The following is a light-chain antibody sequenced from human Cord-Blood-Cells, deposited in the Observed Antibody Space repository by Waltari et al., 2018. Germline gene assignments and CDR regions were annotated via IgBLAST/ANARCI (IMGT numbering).Light chain of an antibody. CDR3: QHSYSTPYT. V-gene: IGKV1-39*01. Sequence: IQMTQSPPSLSASVGDRVTITYRASQSISNYLNWYQQKPGKDPKRLIYAASSLQSGVPSSVRGSGAGTDFTLSISSLQPEDFATYYCQHSYSTPYTLGQGTKLQIK. CDR2: AAS. J-gene: IGKJ2*01. CDR1: QSISNY.